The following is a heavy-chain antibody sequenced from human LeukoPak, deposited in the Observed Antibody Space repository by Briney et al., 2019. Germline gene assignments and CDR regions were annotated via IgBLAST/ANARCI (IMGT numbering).Heavy chain of an antibody. J-gene: IGHJ3*02. CDR3: ARYYDSSGYTQGAFDI. CDR1: GFSVSSNF. Sequence: PGGSLRLSCVASGFSVSSNFMSWVRQAPGKGLEWVSSFYRGGSTYYGDYVKGRFTTSRDHSMNTVLLQMNGLRAEDTAVYYCARYYDSSGYTQGAFDIWGQGTMVTVS. V-gene: IGHV3-66*02. CDR2: FYRGGST. D-gene: IGHD3-22*01.